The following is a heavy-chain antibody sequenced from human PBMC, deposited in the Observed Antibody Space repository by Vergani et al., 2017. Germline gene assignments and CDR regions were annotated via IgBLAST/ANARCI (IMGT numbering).Heavy chain of an antibody. V-gene: IGHV1-46*01. Sequence: QVQLVQSGAEVKKPGASVKVSCKASGYTFTSYYMHWVRPAPGQGLEWMGIINPSGGSTSYAQKFQGRVTMTRDTSTSTVYMELSSLRSEDTAVYYCARDRVLSRPWGFSYYGMDVWGQGTTVTVSS. J-gene: IGHJ6*02. CDR2: INPSGGST. D-gene: IGHD7-27*01. CDR3: ARDRVLSRPWGFSYYGMDV. CDR1: GYTFTSYY.